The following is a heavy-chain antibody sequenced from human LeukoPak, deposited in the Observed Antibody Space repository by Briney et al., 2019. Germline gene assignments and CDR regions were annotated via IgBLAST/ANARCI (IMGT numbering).Heavy chain of an antibody. CDR3: ARAVYYYDSSGYYDAFDI. CDR1: GYTFTSYH. D-gene: IGHD3-22*01. CDR2: INPSGGST. J-gene: IGHJ3*02. V-gene: IGHV1-46*01. Sequence: ASVKVSCKASGYTFTSYHMHWVRQAPGQGLEWMGIINPSGGSTSYAQKFQGRVTMTRDTSTSTVYMELSSLRSEDTAVYYCARAVYYYDSSGYYDAFDIWGQGTMVTVSS.